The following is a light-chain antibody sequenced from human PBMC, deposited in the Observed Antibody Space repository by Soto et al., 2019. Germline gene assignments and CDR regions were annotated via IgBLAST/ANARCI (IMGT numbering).Light chain of an antibody. Sequence: QSVLTQPASVSGSPGQSITISCTGTSSDVGGFNYVSWYQHHPGKVPKLMTYEVTNRPSGVSNRFSGSKSGNTASLTISGLQAEDEGDYYCSSYTSSNTLVFGGGTKVTVL. CDR2: EVT. V-gene: IGLV2-14*01. J-gene: IGLJ2*01. CDR3: SSYTSSNTLV. CDR1: SSDVGGFNY.